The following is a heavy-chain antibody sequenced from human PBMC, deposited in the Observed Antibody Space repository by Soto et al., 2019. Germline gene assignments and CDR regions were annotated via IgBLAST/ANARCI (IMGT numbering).Heavy chain of an antibody. CDR1: GGSINSGDYY. CDR2: IYYSGST. CDR3: ARDRSAAAVYYYYGMDV. D-gene: IGHD6-13*01. V-gene: IGHV4-30-4*01. Sequence: QVQLQESGPGLVKPSQTLSLTCTVSGGSINSGDYYWSWIRQPPGKGLEWIAYIYYSGSTYYNPPLKSRVTISVDTSKNQFALKLSSVTAADTAVYYCARDRSAAAVYYYYGMDVWGQGTTVTVSS. J-gene: IGHJ6*02.